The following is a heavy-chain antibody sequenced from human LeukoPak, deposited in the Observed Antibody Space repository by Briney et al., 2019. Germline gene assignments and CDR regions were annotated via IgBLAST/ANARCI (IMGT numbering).Heavy chain of an antibody. D-gene: IGHD3-10*01. CDR2: ISSNGGST. Sequence: GGSLRLSCAASGFTFSSYAMHWVRQAPGKGLEYVSAISSNGGSTYYANSVKGRFTISRDNSKNTLYLQMGSLRAEDMAVYYCARVAMVRGIYYYYMDVWGKGTTVTVSS. J-gene: IGHJ6*03. CDR3: ARVAMVRGIYYYYMDV. V-gene: IGHV3-64*01. CDR1: GFTFSSYA.